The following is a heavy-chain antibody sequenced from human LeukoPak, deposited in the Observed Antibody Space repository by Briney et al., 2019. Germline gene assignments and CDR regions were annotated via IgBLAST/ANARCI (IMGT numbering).Heavy chain of an antibody. J-gene: IGHJ4*02. Sequence: GGSLRLSCAASGFTFSSYEMNWVRQAPGKGLEWVSYISSSGSTIYYADSVKGRFTISRDNAKNSLYLQMTSLRAEDTAVYYCARDGVYGDKFDYWGQGTLVTVSS. CDR2: ISSSGSTI. V-gene: IGHV3-48*03. D-gene: IGHD4-17*01. CDR3: ARDGVYGDKFDY. CDR1: GFTFSSYE.